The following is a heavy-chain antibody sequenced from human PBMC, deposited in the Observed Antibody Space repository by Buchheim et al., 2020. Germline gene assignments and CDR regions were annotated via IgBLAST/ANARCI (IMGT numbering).Heavy chain of an antibody. J-gene: IGHJ5*02. Sequence: QVQLVESGGGVVQPGRSLRLSCAASGFTFSSYGMHWVRQAPGKGLEWVAVISYDGSNKYYADSVKGRFTISRENSKNTLYLQMNSLRAEDTAVYYCARGSNRCDRWGQGTL. V-gene: IGHV3-30*03. D-gene: IGHD2-8*01. CDR3: ARGSNRCDR. CDR1: GFTFSSYG. CDR2: ISYDGSNK.